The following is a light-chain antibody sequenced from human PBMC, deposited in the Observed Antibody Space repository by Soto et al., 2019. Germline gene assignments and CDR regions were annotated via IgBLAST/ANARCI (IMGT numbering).Light chain of an antibody. J-gene: IGKJ4*01. CDR2: GAS. CDR1: QSVSSSH. CDR3: QQYNSWPPLT. V-gene: IGKV3-20*01. Sequence: EIVLTQSPGTLSSSPGERATLSCRASQSVSSSHLAWYQQKPGQAPRLLIYGASSRATGIPDRFSGSGSGTDFTLTISSLQSEDFALYYCQQYNSWPPLTFGGGTKVEIK.